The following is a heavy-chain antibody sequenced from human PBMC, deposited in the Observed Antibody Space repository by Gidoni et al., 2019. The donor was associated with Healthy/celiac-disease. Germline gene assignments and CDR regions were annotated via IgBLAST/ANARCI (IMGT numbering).Heavy chain of an antibody. CDR2: IYYSGST. CDR3: ARDQRDYPGFRYLERNWFDP. V-gene: IGHV4-39*07. D-gene: IGHD4-17*01. Sequence: QLQLQESGPGLVKPSETLSLTCTVPGGSISSSSYYWGWIRQPPGKGLEWIGSIYYSGSTYYNPSLKSRITISVNTSKNELSLKLSSVTAADTAVYYCARDQRDYPGFRYLERNWFDPWGQGTLVTVSS. CDR1: GGSISSSSYY. J-gene: IGHJ5*02.